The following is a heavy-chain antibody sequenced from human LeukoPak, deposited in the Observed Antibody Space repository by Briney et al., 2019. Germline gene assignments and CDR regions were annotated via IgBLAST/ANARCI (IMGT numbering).Heavy chain of an antibody. CDR1: GLSFSSFA. CDR2: MKGTGET. CDR3: ARASWVPSADAVR. D-gene: IGHD3-10*01. V-gene: IGHV3-23*01. Sequence: GGSLRLSCAASGLSFSSFAMSWVRQAPARGLEWLSSMKGTGETFYADSVRGRFTLSRDDSRNTVYLQLNNLRVEDTAVYYCARASWVPSADAVRWGQGTVVTVSS. J-gene: IGHJ4*02.